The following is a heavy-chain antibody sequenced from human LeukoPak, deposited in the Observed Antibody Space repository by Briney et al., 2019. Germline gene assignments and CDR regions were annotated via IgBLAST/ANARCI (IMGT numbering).Heavy chain of an antibody. V-gene: IGHV4-59*01. J-gene: IGHJ4*02. D-gene: IGHD3-10*01. Sequence: SETLSLTRTVSGVSISNYYWSWIRQPPGKRLEWIGYMYNTGSANYNPSLKSRVTMSVDTSKNQFSLKLRSVTAADTAIYYCARQYYSASGSSHVGAYDFWGQGTLVTVSS. CDR1: GVSISNYY. CDR3: ARQYYSASGSSHVGAYDF. CDR2: MYNTGSA.